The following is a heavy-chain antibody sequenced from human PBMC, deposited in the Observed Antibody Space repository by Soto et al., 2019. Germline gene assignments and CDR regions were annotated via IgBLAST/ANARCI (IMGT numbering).Heavy chain of an antibody. CDR2: INHSGST. Sequence: QVQLQQWGAGLLKPSETLSLTCAVYGGSFSGYYWTWIRQPPGTGLEWIGEINHSGSTNYNPSLKSRVTISVVTSKNQFSLKLTSVTAADTAVYHCARDKITGLFDYWGQGTLVTVSS. V-gene: IGHV4-34*01. D-gene: IGHD2-8*02. CDR1: GGSFSGYY. CDR3: ARDKITGLFDY. J-gene: IGHJ4*02.